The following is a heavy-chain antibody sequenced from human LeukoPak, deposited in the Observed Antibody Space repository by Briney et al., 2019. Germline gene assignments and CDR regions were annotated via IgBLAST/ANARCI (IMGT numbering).Heavy chain of an antibody. CDR2: IKQVGSEK. CDR3: ARGFELITFGGGIGKLNWFDS. CDR1: GFTFGSYW. D-gene: IGHD3-16*02. J-gene: IGHJ5*01. Sequence: PGGSLRPSCAASGFTFGSYWMNWVRQAARKWLEWVTNIKQVGSEKYYVESVKGRFTTSRDNGKTSLYLQMYSLRAEDTAVYYCARGFELITFGGGIGKLNWFDSWGQGTLVTVSS. V-gene: IGHV3-7*05.